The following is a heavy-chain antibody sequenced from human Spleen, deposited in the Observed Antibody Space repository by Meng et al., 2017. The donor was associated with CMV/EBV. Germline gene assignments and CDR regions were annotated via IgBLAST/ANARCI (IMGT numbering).Heavy chain of an antibody. CDR1: GYTFTSYY. CDR3: ARGRGANVATIGDY. CDR2: INPSGGST. V-gene: IGHV1-46*01. Sequence: ASVKVSCKASGYTFTSYYMHWVRQAPGQGLEWMGIINPSGGSTSYAQKFQGRVTMTRDTSISTAYMELSRLRSDDTAVYYCARGRGANVATIGDYWGQGTLVTVSP. J-gene: IGHJ4*02. D-gene: IGHD5-12*01.